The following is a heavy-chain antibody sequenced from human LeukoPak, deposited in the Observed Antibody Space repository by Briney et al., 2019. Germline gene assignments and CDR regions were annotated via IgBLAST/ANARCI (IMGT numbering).Heavy chain of an antibody. Sequence: GGSLRLSCAASGFTFSSYWMHWVRQAPGKGLVWVSRINSDGSSTSYADSVKGRFTISRDNAKNTLYLQMNSLRAEDTAVYYCARDSSSWYNRGPTDYWGQGTLVTVSS. V-gene: IGHV3-74*01. CDR3: ARDSSSWYNRGPTDY. J-gene: IGHJ4*02. D-gene: IGHD6-13*01. CDR2: INSDGSST. CDR1: GFTFSSYW.